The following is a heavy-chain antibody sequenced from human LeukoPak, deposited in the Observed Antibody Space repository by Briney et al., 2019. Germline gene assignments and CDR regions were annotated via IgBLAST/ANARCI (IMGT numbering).Heavy chain of an antibody. Sequence: PSETLSLTCTVSGGSISSSSYYWGWIRQPPGKGLEWIGSIYYSGSTYYNPSLKSRVTISVDTSKNQFSLKLSSVTAADTAVYYCARLPRGPTRDRTRDDYWGQGTLVTVSS. CDR3: ARLPRGPTRDRTRDDY. V-gene: IGHV4-39*01. CDR2: IYYSGST. D-gene: IGHD2-2*01. CDR1: GGSISSSSYY. J-gene: IGHJ4*02.